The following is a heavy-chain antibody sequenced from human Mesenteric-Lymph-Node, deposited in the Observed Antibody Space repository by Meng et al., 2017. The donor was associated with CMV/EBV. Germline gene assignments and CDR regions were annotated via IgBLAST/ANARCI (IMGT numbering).Heavy chain of an antibody. J-gene: IGHJ4*02. V-gene: IGHV1-18*01. Sequence: AYGSTFTSYGITWVRQAPGQGLEWMGWISGHNGNTRYAQKFQSRVSMTTDTSTGRAYMELRSLRSDGTAMYYCARAGFTLVRGANDYWGQGTLVTVSS. CDR2: ISGHNGNT. CDR3: ARAGFTLVRGANDY. D-gene: IGHD3-10*01. CDR1: GSTFTSYG.